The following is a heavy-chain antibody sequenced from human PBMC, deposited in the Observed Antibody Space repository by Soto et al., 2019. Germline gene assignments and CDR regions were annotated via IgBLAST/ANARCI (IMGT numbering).Heavy chain of an antibody. Sequence: QVQLVQSGAEVKKPGASVKVSCKASGYTFTNYGISWVRQAPGQGLEWMGWISAYNGDTNYAQKLQGRVTMTTDTSISTADMELRSLKSDATAVYYCARDLSYYLDSSDRPGAFDIWGRGTMVTVSS. CDR2: ISAYNGDT. CDR1: GYTFTNYG. CDR3: ARDLSYYLDSSDRPGAFDI. D-gene: IGHD3-22*01. V-gene: IGHV1-18*04. J-gene: IGHJ3*02.